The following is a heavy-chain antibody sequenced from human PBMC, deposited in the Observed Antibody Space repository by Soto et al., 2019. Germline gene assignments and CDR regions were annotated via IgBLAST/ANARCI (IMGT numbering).Heavy chain of an antibody. CDR2: ISAYNGNT. CDR3: ASWSSGWRGFDY. CDR1: GYTFTNYG. Sequence: ASVTVSHMASGYTFTNYGISWVRQALGQGLAWMRWISAYNGNTNYAQKLQRRVTMTTYTSTRTAHMELRSLRSDDSAVYYCASWSSGWRGFDYWGQGPLVTVS. J-gene: IGHJ4*02. D-gene: IGHD6-19*01. V-gene: IGHV1-18*01.